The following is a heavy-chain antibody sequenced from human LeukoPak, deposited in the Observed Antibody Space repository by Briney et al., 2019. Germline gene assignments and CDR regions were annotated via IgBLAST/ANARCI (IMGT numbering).Heavy chain of an antibody. CDR2: INTDGSST. Sequence: GGSLRLSCVAFGFMFSNYWMHWVRQAPGKGLVWVSRINTDGSSTNYADSVTGRFTISRDNAENTLYLQMNSLRAEDTAIYYCVKDMAGNYDYWGQGTLVTVSS. CDR3: VKDMAGNYDY. D-gene: IGHD4-11*01. V-gene: IGHV3-74*01. CDR1: GFMFSNYW. J-gene: IGHJ4*02.